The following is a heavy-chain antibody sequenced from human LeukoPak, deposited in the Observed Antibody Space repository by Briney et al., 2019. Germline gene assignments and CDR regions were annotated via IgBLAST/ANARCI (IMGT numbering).Heavy chain of an antibody. D-gene: IGHD3-22*01. CDR1: GFTFDDYA. Sequence: GGSLRLSCAASGFTFDDYAMHWVRQAPGKGLEWVSLISGDGGSTYYADSVKGRFTISRDNVKNTLYLQMNSLRAEDTAVYYCARDPTAYYDSSGYYLNTIDYWGQGTLVTVSS. CDR3: ARDPTAYYDSSGYYLNTIDY. J-gene: IGHJ4*02. V-gene: IGHV3-43*02. CDR2: ISGDGGST.